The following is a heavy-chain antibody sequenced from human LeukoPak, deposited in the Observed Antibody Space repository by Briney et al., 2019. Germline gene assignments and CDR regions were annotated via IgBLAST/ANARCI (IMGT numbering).Heavy chain of an antibody. CDR3: ARPYYYDSSGYYIKY. V-gene: IGHV3-7*01. Sequence: GGSLRLSCAASGFAFNTYWMNWVRQAPGKGLEWVANINQDGSEKYYVDSVKGRFTISRDNAKNSLYLQMNSLRAEDTAVYYCARPYYYDSSGYYIKYWGQGTLVTVSS. D-gene: IGHD3-22*01. CDR2: INQDGSEK. J-gene: IGHJ4*02. CDR1: GFAFNTYW.